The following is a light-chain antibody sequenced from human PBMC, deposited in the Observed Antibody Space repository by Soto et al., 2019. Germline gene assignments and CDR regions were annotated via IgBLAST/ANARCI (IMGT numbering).Light chain of an antibody. J-gene: IGKJ2*01. Sequence: ETVLTQSPGTLSLSPGERATLSCRASQSVSSSYLAWYQQKPGRAPRLLIYGASTRATGIPDRFSGSGSGTDFTLTISRLEPEDFAVYYCQQYGSSPLMYTFGQGTKLEI. CDR2: GAS. CDR1: QSVSSSY. CDR3: QQYGSSPLMYT. V-gene: IGKV3-20*01.